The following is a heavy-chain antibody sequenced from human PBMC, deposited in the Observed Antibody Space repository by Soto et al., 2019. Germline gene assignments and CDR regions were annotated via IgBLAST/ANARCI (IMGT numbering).Heavy chain of an antibody. CDR3: ARLPRGNWVDH. J-gene: IGHJ5*02. V-gene: IGHV4-30-4*01. CDR1: GGSISSGDYY. CDR2: IYYSGNT. Sequence: QVQLQESGPGLVKPSQTLSLICTVSGGSISSGDYYWSWIRQPPGMALEWIAYIYYSGNTYYNPSLQSRVTISVDTSKNQFSLRLSSLTAADTAVYYCARLPRGNWVDHWGQGILVTVSS.